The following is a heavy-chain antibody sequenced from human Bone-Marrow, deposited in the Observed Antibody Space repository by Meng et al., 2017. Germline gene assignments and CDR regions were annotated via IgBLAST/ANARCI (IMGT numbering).Heavy chain of an antibody. V-gene: IGHV4-34*01. D-gene: IGHD3-22*01. Sequence: GLLPQGGAGLLKPSRPPSLACAVYGGSFSCYYWSWIRQPPGKGLEWIGEINHSGSTNYNPSLKSRVTISVDTSKNQFSLKLSSVTAADTAVYYCARVGVVVITPNWFDPWGQGTLVTVSS. CDR1: GGSFSCYY. CDR2: INHSGST. CDR3: ARVGVVVITPNWFDP. J-gene: IGHJ5*02.